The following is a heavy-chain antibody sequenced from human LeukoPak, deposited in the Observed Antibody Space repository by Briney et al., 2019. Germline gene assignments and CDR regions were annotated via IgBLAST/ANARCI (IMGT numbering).Heavy chain of an antibody. D-gene: IGHD2-2*01. CDR2: ISAYNGNT. CDR3: ARDVGYCSSTSCFDAFDI. V-gene: IGHV1-18*01. CDR1: GYTFTSYG. J-gene: IGHJ3*02. Sequence: ASVKVSCKASGYTFTSYGISWVRQAPGQGPEWMGWISAYNGNTNYAQKLQGRVTMTTDTSTSTAYMELRSLRSDDTAVYYCARDVGYCSSTSCFDAFDIWGQGTMVTVSS.